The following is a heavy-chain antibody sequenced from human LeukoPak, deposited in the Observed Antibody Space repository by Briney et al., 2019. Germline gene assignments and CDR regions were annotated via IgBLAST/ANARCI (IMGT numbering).Heavy chain of an antibody. CDR2: IYTSGST. V-gene: IGHV4-4*07. CDR3: ARGNSDYDYNWFDP. J-gene: IGHJ5*02. CDR1: GGSISSYY. D-gene: IGHD5-12*01. Sequence: SETLSLTCTVSGGSISSYYWSWIRQPAGKGLEWIGRIYTSGSTNHNPSLKSRVTMSVDTSKNQFSLKLSSVTAADTAIYYCARGNSDYDYNWFDPWGQGTLVTVSS.